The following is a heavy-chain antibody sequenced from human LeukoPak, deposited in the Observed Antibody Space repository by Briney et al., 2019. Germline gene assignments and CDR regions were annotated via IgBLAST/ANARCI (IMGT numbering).Heavy chain of an antibody. J-gene: IGHJ4*02. CDR3: ARQQGLQNLNFDY. CDR2: INPIGGTT. V-gene: IGHV1-46*01. D-gene: IGHD4-11*01. Sequence: ASVKVSCKTSGYTFTSYYTHWMRQAPGQGLEWMGIINPIGGTTDYAQKFQGRVTMTRDTSTSTVYMELSSLSPEDTAVYYCARQQGLQNLNFDYWGQGTLVTVSS. CDR1: GYTFTSYY.